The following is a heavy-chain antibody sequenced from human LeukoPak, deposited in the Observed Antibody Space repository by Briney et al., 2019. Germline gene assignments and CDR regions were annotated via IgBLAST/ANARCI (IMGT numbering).Heavy chain of an antibody. V-gene: IGHV4-31*03. CDR1: GGSIRSSYYY. J-gene: IGHJ4*02. CDR2: IYYSGST. Sequence: PSETLSLTCTVSGGSIRSSYYYWSWIRQHPGKGLEWIGYIYYSGSTYYNPSLKSRVTISVDTSKNQFSLKLSSVTAADTAVYYCPRVVAKYYFDYWGQGTLVTVSS. CDR3: PRVVAKYYFDY.